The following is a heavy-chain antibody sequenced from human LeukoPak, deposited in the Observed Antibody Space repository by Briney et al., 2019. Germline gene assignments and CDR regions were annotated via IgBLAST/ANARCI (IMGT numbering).Heavy chain of an antibody. CDR2: IYHSGST. CDR3: ARVVSVYFDSSGYYHAFDI. Sequence: SETLSLTCTVSGYSISSGYYWGWIRQPTGKGLEWIGSIYHSGSTYYNPSLKSRVTISVDTSKNQFSLKLSSVTAADTAVYYCARVVSVYFDSSGYYHAFDIWGQGTMVTISS. J-gene: IGHJ3*02. V-gene: IGHV4-38-2*02. CDR1: GYSISSGYY. D-gene: IGHD3-22*01.